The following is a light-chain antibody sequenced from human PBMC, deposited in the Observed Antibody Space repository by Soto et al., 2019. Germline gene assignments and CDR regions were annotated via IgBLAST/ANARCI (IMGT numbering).Light chain of an antibody. CDR3: QQSYSTPPYT. J-gene: IGKJ2*01. V-gene: IGKV1-39*01. CDR1: QSISSY. Sequence: DIQMTQSPSSLSASVGDRVTITCRASQSISSYLNWYQQKPGKAPKLLIYAASRLQSGVPSRFSGSGSGTDFTLTISSLQPEDFATYYCQQSYSTPPYTFGQWTKLEIK. CDR2: AAS.